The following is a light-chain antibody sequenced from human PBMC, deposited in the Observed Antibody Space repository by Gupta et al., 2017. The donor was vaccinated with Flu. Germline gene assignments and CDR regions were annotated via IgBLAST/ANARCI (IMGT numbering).Light chain of an antibody. CDR2: SNN. J-gene: IGLJ2*01. CDR1: SSYLTSNT. CDR3: AAWDDSRNGRV. Sequence: SSYLTSNTLNRYLQLTGTAPTLLIFSNNHRPSWFPDRVSGSKSGTSTSLAISGLQSEDEAAYYCAAWDDSRNGRVFGGGTKLTVL. V-gene: IGLV1-44*01.